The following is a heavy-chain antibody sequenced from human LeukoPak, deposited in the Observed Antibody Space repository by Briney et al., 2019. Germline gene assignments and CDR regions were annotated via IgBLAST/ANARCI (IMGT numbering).Heavy chain of an antibody. Sequence: GGSLRLSRAASGFTFSNYYMSWIRQAPGKGLEWVSYISSSGDSIYYADSVKGRFTISRDNAKNSLYLQMNSLRAEDTAMYYCATHSSGYFRLDYWGQGTLVTVSS. D-gene: IGHD3-22*01. V-gene: IGHV3-11*01. CDR3: ATHSSGYFRLDY. J-gene: IGHJ4*02. CDR2: ISSSGDSI. CDR1: GFTFSNYY.